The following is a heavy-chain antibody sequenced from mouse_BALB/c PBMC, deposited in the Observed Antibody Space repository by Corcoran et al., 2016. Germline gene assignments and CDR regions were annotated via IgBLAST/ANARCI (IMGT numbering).Heavy chain of an antibody. Sequence: QIQLVQSGPELKKPGETVKISCKASGYTFTNYGMNWVKQAPGKGLKWMGWINTYTGEPTYADDFKGRFAFSLETSASTAYLQINNLKNEDMATYFCARAIYFDYWGQGTTLTVSS. V-gene: IGHV9-1*02. CDR2: INTYTGEP. CDR1: GYTFTNYG. CDR3: ARAIYFDY. J-gene: IGHJ2*01.